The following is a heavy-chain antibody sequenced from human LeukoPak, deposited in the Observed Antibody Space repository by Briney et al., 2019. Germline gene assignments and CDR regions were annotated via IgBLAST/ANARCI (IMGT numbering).Heavy chain of an antibody. Sequence: SETLSLTCTVPGGSISSGSYYWSWIRQPAGKGLEWIGRIYTSGSTNYNPSLKSRVTISVDTSKNQFSLKLTSVTAADTAVYYCARDRRESTKPNDAFDIWGQGTMVTVSS. V-gene: IGHV4-61*02. CDR2: IYTSGST. D-gene: IGHD1-14*01. J-gene: IGHJ3*02. CDR1: GGSISSGSYY. CDR3: ARDRRESTKPNDAFDI.